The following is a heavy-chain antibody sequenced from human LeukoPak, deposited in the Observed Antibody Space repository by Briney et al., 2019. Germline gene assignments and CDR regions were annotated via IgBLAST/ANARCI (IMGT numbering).Heavy chain of an antibody. CDR2: IYSSGNT. Sequence: PSETLSLTCTVSGGSINNYYWSWIRQPAGKGLEWIGRIYSSGNTKYNPSLETRVTMSVDTSKYQFSLKLSSVTAADTAVYYCARDADFDSSGYFYSSFDYWGQGTLVTVSA. J-gene: IGHJ4*02. V-gene: IGHV4-4*07. D-gene: IGHD3-22*01. CDR3: ARDADFDSSGYFYSSFDY. CDR1: GGSINNYY.